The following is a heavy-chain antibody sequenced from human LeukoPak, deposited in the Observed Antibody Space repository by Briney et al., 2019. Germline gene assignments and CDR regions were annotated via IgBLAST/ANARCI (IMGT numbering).Heavy chain of an antibody. D-gene: IGHD6-13*01. CDR3: ARDPPLITAAGSRYFQH. J-gene: IGHJ1*01. CDR1: GFTFSSYW. CDR2: IKQDGSEK. Sequence: PGGSRRLSCAASGFTFSSYWMSWVRQAPGKGLEWVANIKQDGSEKYYVDSVKGRFTISRDNAKNSLYLQMNSLRAEDTAVYYCARDPPLITAAGSRYFQHWGQGTLVTVSS. V-gene: IGHV3-7*01.